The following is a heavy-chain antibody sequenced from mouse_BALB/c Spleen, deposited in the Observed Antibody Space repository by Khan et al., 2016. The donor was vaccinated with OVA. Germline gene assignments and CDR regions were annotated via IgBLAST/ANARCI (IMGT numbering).Heavy chain of an antibody. CDR2: ISDSGVT. CDR1: GYSITSGYA. J-gene: IGHJ2*01. V-gene: IGHV3-2*02. Sequence: EVELVESGPGLVKPSQSLSLTCTVTGYSITSGYAWNWIRQFPGNQLEWMGYISDSGVTSYTPSLKSRISITRDTSKNQLFLQLNTVTTEDTATYYCARGNYYGYYFDYWGQGTTLTVSA. D-gene: IGHD1-1*01. CDR3: ARGNYYGYYFDY.